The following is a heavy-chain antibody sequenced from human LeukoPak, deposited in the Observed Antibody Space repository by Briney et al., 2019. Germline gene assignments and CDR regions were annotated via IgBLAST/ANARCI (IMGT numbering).Heavy chain of an antibody. V-gene: IGHV4-4*07. J-gene: IGHJ4*02. Sequence: SETLSLTCTVSGDSISSYYWSWIRQPAGRGLEWIGRIYTSGSTNYNPSLESRVTMSVDTSKNLFSLKVNSVTAADTAVYFCARVASGYYAYYFDYWGQGTLVTVSS. D-gene: IGHD3-3*01. CDR1: GDSISSYY. CDR2: IYTSGST. CDR3: ARVASGYYAYYFDY.